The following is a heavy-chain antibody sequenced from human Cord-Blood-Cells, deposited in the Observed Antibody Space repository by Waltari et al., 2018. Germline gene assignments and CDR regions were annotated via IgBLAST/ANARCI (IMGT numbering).Heavy chain of an antibody. J-gene: IGHJ4*02. D-gene: IGHD1-26*01. V-gene: IGHV3-30*04. CDR3: ARGGDSGSYFDY. Sequence: QVQLVESGGGLVQPGRSLRLPCAASGFTFGSYAMPWVRQAPGKGLWWVAVISYDGSNKYYADSVKGRFTISRDNSKNTLYLQMNSLRAEDTAVYYCARGGDSGSYFDYWGQGTLVTVSS. CDR2: ISYDGSNK. CDR1: GFTFGSYA.